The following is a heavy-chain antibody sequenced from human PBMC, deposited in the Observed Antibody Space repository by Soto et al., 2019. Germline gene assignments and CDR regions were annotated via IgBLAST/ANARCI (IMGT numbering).Heavy chain of an antibody. D-gene: IGHD2-2*01. CDR1: GFTFSSYA. CDR3: AKSFWPPGFVVVPAAMFNIDY. CDR2: ISGSGGST. J-gene: IGHJ4*02. Sequence: GGSLRLSCAASGFTFSSYAMSWVRQAPGKGLEWVSAISGSGGSTYYADSVKGRFTISRDNSKNTLYLQMNSLRAEDTAVYYCAKSFWPPGFVVVPAAMFNIDYWGQGTLVTVSS. V-gene: IGHV3-23*01.